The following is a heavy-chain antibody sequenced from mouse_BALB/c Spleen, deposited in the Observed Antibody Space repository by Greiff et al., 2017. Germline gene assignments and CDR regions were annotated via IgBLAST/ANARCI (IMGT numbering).Heavy chain of an antibody. CDR3: ARSRAMDY. J-gene: IGHJ4*01. CDR2: ISSGGSYT. Sequence: EVNVVESGGGLVKPGGSLKLSCAASGFTFSSYAMSWVRQSPEKRLEWVAEISSGGSYTYYPDTVTGRFTISRDNAKNTLYLQMSSLKSEDTAMYYCARSRAMDYWGQGTSVTVSS. V-gene: IGHV5-9-4*01. CDR1: GFTFSSYA.